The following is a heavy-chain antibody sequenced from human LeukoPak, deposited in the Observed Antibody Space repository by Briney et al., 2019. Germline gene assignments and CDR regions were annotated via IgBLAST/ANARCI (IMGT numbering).Heavy chain of an antibody. D-gene: IGHD3-9*01. CDR3: ARDGALYDILTA. CDR2: IYSSGTT. CDR1: GVSISTYY. V-gene: IGHV4-59*01. Sequence: SETLSLTCTVSGVSISTYYWSWIRQPPGKGPEWIGYIYSSGTTNYNPSLKSRVTISIDTSKNEFSLKLTSVTAADTAVYYCARDGALYDILTAWGQGTLVTVSS. J-gene: IGHJ5*02.